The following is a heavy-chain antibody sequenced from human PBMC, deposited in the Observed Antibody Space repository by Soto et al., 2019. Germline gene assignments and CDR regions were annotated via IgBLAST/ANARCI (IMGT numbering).Heavy chain of an antibody. CDR2: IYYSGST. CDR1: GGSISSGDYY. J-gene: IGHJ4*02. D-gene: IGHD3-22*01. V-gene: IGHV4-30-4*01. Sequence: SETLSLTCTVSGGSISSGDYYWSWIRQPPGKGLEWIGYIYYSGSTYYNPSLKSRVTISVDTSKNQFSLKLSSVTAADTAVYYCARDLSDYYDSSGGLVFDYWGQGTLVTVSS. CDR3: ARDLSDYYDSSGGLVFDY.